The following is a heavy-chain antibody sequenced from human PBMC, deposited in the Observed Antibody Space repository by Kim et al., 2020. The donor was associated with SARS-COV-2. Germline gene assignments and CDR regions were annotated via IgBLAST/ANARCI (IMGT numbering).Heavy chain of an antibody. D-gene: IGHD1-26*01. CDR1: GGSISSSSYY. Sequence: SETLSLTCTVSGGSISSSSYYWGWIRQPPGKGLEWIGSIYYSGSTYYNPSLKSRVTISVDTSKNQFYLKLSSVTAADTAVYYCARRAGGLLPDAFDIWGQGTMVTVSS. J-gene: IGHJ3*02. CDR2: IYYSGST. CDR3: ARRAGGLLPDAFDI. V-gene: IGHV4-39*01.